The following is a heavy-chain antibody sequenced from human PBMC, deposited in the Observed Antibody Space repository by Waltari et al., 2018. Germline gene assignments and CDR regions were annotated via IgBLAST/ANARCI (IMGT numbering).Heavy chain of an antibody. CDR3: ARDYDTSTLYVENAFDV. Sequence: QVQLVQSAAEVKKPGASVVVSCNARGYTLIHYDTNWHRQAPGQVLEWMGWLNPKLAMWGYAQKFQGRVSMTSDASSRTAYMELSGLTPDDTAVYYCARDYDTSTLYVENAFDVWGQGTVVTVSS. J-gene: IGHJ3*01. CDR1: GYTLIHYD. V-gene: IGHV1-8*02. CDR2: LNPKLAMW. D-gene: IGHD3-22*01.